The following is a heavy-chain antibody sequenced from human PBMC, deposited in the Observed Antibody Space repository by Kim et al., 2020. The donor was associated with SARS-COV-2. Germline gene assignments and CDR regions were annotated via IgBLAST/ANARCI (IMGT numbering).Heavy chain of an antibody. D-gene: IGHD3-10*01. Sequence: SETLSLICTVSGGSISSYYWSWIRQPPGKGLEWIGYIYYSGSTNYNPSLKSRVTISVDTSKNQFSLKLSSVTAADTAVYYCARNLMVRGVGAFDIWGQGTMVTVSS. CDR2: IYYSGST. CDR3: ARNLMVRGVGAFDI. V-gene: IGHV4-59*01. J-gene: IGHJ3*02. CDR1: GGSISSYY.